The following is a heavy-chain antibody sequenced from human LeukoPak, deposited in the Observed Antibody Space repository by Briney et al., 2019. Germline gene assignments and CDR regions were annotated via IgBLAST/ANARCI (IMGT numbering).Heavy chain of an antibody. D-gene: IGHD2-2*01. CDR3: AKIGRETGPAAMSDAFDI. V-gene: IGHV3-23*01. CDR1: GFSLRSSE. J-gene: IGHJ3*02. CDR2: INGADNVQ. Sequence: GGSLRLSCAASGFSLRSSEMNWVRQAPGKGPEWVAHINGADNVQYYTDSVRGRFTISRDNSKNTLYLQMNSLRAEDTAVYYCAKIGRETGPAAMSDAFDIWGQGTLVTVSS.